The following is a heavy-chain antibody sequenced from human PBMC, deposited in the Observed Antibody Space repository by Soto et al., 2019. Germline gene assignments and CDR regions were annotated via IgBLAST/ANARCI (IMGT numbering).Heavy chain of an antibody. Sequence: ASVKVSCKASGYTFTGYYMHWVRQAPGQGLEWMGWINPNSGGTNYAQKFQGRVTMTRDTSISTAYMELSRLRSDDTAVYYCARDSPFIAAAGFDPWGQGTLVTVSS. CDR1: GYTFTGYY. D-gene: IGHD6-13*01. CDR2: INPNSGGT. V-gene: IGHV1-2*02. CDR3: ARDSPFIAAAGFDP. J-gene: IGHJ5*02.